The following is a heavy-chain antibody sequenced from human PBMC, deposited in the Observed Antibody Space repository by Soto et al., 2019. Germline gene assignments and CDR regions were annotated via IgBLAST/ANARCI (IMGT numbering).Heavy chain of an antibody. D-gene: IGHD4-4*01. J-gene: IGHJ6*02. V-gene: IGHV5-51*01. CDR2: IYPGDSDT. CDR3: ARQKVTTTPHYYGMDV. Sequence: GESLKISCKGSGYSFTSYWIGWVRQMPGKGLEWMGIIYPGDSDTRYSPSFQGQVTISADKSISTAYLQWSSLKASDTAMYYCARQKVTTTPHYYGMDVWGQGTTVPVS. CDR1: GYSFTSYW.